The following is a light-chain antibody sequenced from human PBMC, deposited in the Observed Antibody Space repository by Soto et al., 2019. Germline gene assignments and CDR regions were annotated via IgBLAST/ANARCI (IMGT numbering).Light chain of an antibody. J-gene: IGKJ4*01. Sequence: EIVMTQSPATLSVSPGQRATLSCRASQSIGSTLAWYQQKPGQTPKLLIYDASTRATGVPARFSGGGSGTEFTLTINSLQSEDFAVYYCQRYNRWPLSVGGGTKVDIK. V-gene: IGKV3-15*01. CDR2: DAS. CDR3: QRYNRWPLS. CDR1: QSIGST.